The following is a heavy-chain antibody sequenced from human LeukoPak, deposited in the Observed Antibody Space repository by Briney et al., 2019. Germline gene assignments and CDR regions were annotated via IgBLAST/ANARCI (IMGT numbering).Heavy chain of an antibody. CDR2: IYSGGNT. J-gene: IGHJ4*02. Sequence: GGSLRLSCAASGFTVSSNYMSWVRQAPGKGLDWVSVIYSGGNTYYTDYAKGRFPISRDNSKYTLYLQMNSLRAEDTAVYYCARGPAWGYDILAVWGQGTLVTVSS. CDR3: ARGPAWGYDILAV. CDR1: GFTVSSNY. V-gene: IGHV3-53*01. D-gene: IGHD3-9*01.